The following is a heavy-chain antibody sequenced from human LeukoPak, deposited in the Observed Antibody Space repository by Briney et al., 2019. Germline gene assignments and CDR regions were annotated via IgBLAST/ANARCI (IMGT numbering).Heavy chain of an antibody. CDR2: ISGSGGST. Sequence: VQPGGSLRLSCAASGFTFSSYAMSWVREAPGKGLEWVSAISGSGGSTYYADSVKGRFTISRDNSKNTLYLQMNSLRAEDTAVYYCASLLWYSSAPLSWGQGTLVTASS. D-gene: IGHD6-19*01. CDR3: ASLLWYSSAPLS. J-gene: IGHJ5*02. V-gene: IGHV3-23*01. CDR1: GFTFSSYA.